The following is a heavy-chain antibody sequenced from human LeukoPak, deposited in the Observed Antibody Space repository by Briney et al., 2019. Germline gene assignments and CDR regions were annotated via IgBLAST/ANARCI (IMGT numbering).Heavy chain of an antibody. D-gene: IGHD5-18*01. CDR2: IYSGGTT. CDR3: ARVDTVMAYYFDL. CDR1: GFTVSTNC. J-gene: IGHJ4*02. Sequence: GGSLRLSCAASGFTVSTNCMTWVRQAPGKGLEWVSTIYSGGTTYYADSVMGRFTIPRHNSRNTLYLQMNSLRAEDTAVYYCARVDTVMAYYFDLWGQGTLVTVSS. V-gene: IGHV3-53*04.